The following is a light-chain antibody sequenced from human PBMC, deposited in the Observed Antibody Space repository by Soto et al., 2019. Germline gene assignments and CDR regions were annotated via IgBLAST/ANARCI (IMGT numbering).Light chain of an antibody. Sequence: IPMTQSPSTLSASVGDRVTITCRASQTIGNWLAWYQQKTGKAPKLLIYDASSLERGVPSRFSGSRSGTEFTLTISNLQPDDFATYYCQQYDSYSYTFGQGTKLEIK. CDR2: DAS. V-gene: IGKV1-5*01. CDR1: QTIGNW. CDR3: QQYDSYSYT. J-gene: IGKJ2*01.